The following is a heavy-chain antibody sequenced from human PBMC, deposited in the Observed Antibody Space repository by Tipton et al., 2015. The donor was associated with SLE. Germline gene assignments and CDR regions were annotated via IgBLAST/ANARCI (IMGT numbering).Heavy chain of an antibody. V-gene: IGHV4-34*01. D-gene: IGHD2-15*01. CDR1: GDSISSYF. CDR2: INHSGST. J-gene: IGHJ5*02. Sequence: TLSLTCSVSGDSISSYFWTWVRQPPGKGLEWIGEINHSGSTNYNPSLKSRVTISVDTSKNQFSLKLTSVTAADTAVYYCANVTVAAPGWFDPWGQGTPVTVSS. CDR3: ANVTVAAPGWFDP.